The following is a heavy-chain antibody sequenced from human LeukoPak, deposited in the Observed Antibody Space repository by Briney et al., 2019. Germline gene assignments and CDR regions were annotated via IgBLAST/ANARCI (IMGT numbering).Heavy chain of an antibody. CDR2: IWYDGSNK. CDR3: ARGSHNDFWSGYPAYYFDY. CDR1: GFTFSSYG. Sequence: GRSLRLSCAASGFTFSSYGMHWVRQAPGKGLEWVAVIWYDGSNKYYADSVKGRFTISRDNSKNTLYLQMNSLRAEDTAMYYCARGSHNDFWSGYPAYYFDYWGQGTLVTVSS. V-gene: IGHV3-33*01. J-gene: IGHJ4*02. D-gene: IGHD3-3*01.